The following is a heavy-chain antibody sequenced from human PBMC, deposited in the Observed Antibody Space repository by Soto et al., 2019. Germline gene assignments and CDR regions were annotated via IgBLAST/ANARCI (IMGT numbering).Heavy chain of an antibody. CDR3: ARVSYSGSYYPLFDF. CDR1: GFIFNSHG. J-gene: IGHJ4*02. V-gene: IGHV3-33*01. D-gene: IGHD1-26*01. CDR2: IWYDGSNQ. Sequence: QVQLVESGGGVVQPGRSLRLSCAASGFIFNSHGMHWVRQAPGKGLEWVALIWYDGSNQFYSDSVKGRFTISRDNSNNTLYLQMNGLRAEDTAIYYCARVSYSGSYYPLFDFWGQGTLVTVSS.